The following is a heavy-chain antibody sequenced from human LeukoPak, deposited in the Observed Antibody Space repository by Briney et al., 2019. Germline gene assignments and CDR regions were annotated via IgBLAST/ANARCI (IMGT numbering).Heavy chain of an antibody. CDR2: ISDSGATT. Sequence: SGGSLRLSCAASGFTFNTYPMSWVRQAPGKGLKWVSVISDSGATTYYVDSVKGRFTISRDNSKNTLYLQMNSLRAEDTAVYYCAKPLYFYGAFDIWGQGTMVTVSS. D-gene: IGHD3-3*01. CDR1: GFTFNTYP. V-gene: IGHV3-23*01. J-gene: IGHJ3*02. CDR3: AKPLYFYGAFDI.